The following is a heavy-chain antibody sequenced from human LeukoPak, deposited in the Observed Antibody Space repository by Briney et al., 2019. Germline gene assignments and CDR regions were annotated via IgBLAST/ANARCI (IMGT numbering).Heavy chain of an antibody. CDR1: GGSISSSSYY. Sequence: SETLSLTCTVSGGSISSSSYYWGWLRQPPGKGLEWIGSIYYSGSTYYNPSLKSRVTISVDTSKNQFSLKLSSVTAADTAVYYCARARIAARPFDYWGQGTLVTVSS. D-gene: IGHD6-6*01. J-gene: IGHJ4*02. CDR3: ARARIAARPFDY. CDR2: IYYSGST. V-gene: IGHV4-39*07.